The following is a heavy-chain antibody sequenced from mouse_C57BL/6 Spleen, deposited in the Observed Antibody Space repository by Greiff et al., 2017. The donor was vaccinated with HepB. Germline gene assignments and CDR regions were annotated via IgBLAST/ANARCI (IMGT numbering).Heavy chain of an antibody. V-gene: IGHV1-15*01. CDR1: GYTFTDYE. J-gene: IGHJ2*01. CDR3: TRGNWDNFDY. CDR2: IDPETGGT. D-gene: IGHD4-1*01. Sequence: LQESGAELVRPGASVTLSCKASGYTFTDYEMHWVKQTPVHGLEWIGAIDPETGGTAYNQKFKGKAILTADKSSSTAYMELRSLTSEDSAVYYCTRGNWDNFDYWGQGTTLTVSS.